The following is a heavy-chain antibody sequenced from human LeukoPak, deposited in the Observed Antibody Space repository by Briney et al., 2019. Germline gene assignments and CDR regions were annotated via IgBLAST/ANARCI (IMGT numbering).Heavy chain of an antibody. Sequence: ASVKVSCMASGYTFRNFDINWVRQAPGQGLEWMGWISAYNGNTNYAQKLQGRVTMTTDTSTSTAYMELRSLRSDDTAVYYCAILVYPSYYFDYWGQGTLVTVSS. CDR1: GYTFRNFD. J-gene: IGHJ4*02. CDR3: AILVYPSYYFDY. CDR2: ISAYNGNT. V-gene: IGHV1-18*01. D-gene: IGHD2-8*02.